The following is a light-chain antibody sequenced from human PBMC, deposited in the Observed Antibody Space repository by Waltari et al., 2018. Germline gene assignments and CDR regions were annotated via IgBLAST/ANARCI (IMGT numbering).Light chain of an antibody. CDR1: RIVTNY. CDR3: QQRRDWPLT. CDR2: DTS. J-gene: IGKJ4*01. Sequence: IVLTQSPASLSVSPWESSSLSCRDSRIVTNYLAWYQQKPGQAPRLLIYDTSNRAPGIPARFSGSGFGTDFTLNISSLEPEDFAVYYCQQRRDWPLTFGGGTKVEIK. V-gene: IGKV3-11*01.